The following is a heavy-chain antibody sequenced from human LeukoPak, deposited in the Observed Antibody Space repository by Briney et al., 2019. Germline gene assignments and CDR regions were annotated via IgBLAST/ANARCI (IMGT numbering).Heavy chain of an antibody. CDR3: ARGRVSSSTWCSTYYYYFYMDV. V-gene: IGHV4-4*02. D-gene: IGHD6-13*01. J-gene: IGHJ6*03. CDR1: GGSISSSYW. CDR2: IYHSGST. Sequence: SETLSLTCAVSGGSISSSYWWSWVRQPPGKGLEWIGDIYHSGSTNYNPSLRSRVTISVDKSKDQFSLKLSSVTAADTAMYYCARGRVSSSTWCSTYYYYFYMDVWGKGTTVTVS.